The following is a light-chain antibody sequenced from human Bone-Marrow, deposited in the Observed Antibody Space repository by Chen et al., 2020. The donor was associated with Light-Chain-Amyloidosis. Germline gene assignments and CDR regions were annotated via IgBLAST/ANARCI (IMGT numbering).Light chain of an antibody. Sequence: QSALTQPRSVSGSPGQSVTISCTGTSSDVGAYDYVSWYQHHPGKAPHLMIYDVDKRPSGVPARFSGSKAGNTASLTISGLQAEDEADYYCCSHAGTTVFVFGIGTKVTVL. CDR3: CSHAGTTVFV. V-gene: IGLV2-11*01. CDR1: SSDVGAYDY. J-gene: IGLJ1*01. CDR2: DVD.